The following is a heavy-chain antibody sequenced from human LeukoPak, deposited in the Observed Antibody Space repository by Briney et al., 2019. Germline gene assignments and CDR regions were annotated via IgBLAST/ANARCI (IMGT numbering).Heavy chain of an antibody. V-gene: IGHV3-66*01. CDR2: IYGADNT. CDR3: AKGSSVAGTIFGY. D-gene: IGHD6-19*01. J-gene: IGHJ4*02. Sequence: AGSLTVSRAASGFTVSSNYMSWVRQAPGKGLEWVSVIYGADNTYYADSVKGRFTISRDNSKNTLYLQMNSLRAEDTAVYYCAKGSSVAGTIFGYWGQGNLVTVFS. CDR1: GFTVSSNY.